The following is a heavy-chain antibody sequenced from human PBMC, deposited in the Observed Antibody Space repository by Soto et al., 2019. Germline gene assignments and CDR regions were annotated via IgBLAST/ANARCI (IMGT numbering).Heavy chain of an antibody. D-gene: IGHD2-2*02. CDR1: GYTFTSYG. V-gene: IGHV1-18*04. Sequence: SSVKVSCKASGYTFTSYGISWVRQAPGQGLEWMGWISAYNGNTNYAQKLQGRVTMTTDTSTSTAYMELRSLRSDDTAVYYCARDHCSSTSCYTAVDYWGQGTLVTVSS. CDR3: ARDHCSSTSCYTAVDY. J-gene: IGHJ4*02. CDR2: ISAYNGNT.